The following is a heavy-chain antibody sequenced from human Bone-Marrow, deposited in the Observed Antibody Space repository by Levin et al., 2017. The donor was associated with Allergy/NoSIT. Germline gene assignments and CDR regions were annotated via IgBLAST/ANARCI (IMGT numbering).Heavy chain of an antibody. CDR2: MYYSGNT. J-gene: IGHJ6*02. CDR1: GGSISSYY. CDR3: ARDRVILGATNYYYGMDV. Sequence: PSETLSLTCTVSGGSISSYYWSWIRQPPGKGLEWIGCMYYSGNTKYNPSLKSRVTISLDTSKNQFSLKLSSVTAADTAVYYCARDRVILGATNYYYGMDVWGQGTTVTVSS. V-gene: IGHV4-59*01. D-gene: IGHD1-26*01.